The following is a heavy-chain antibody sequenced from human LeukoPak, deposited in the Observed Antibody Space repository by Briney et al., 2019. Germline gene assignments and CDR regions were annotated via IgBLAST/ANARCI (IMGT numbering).Heavy chain of an antibody. CDR2: IYHSGST. J-gene: IGHJ4*02. D-gene: IGHD3-3*01. CDR1: GGSISSGGYY. Sequence: SQTLSLTCTVSGGSISSGGYYWSWIRQPPGKGLEWIGYIYHSGSTYYNPSLKSRVTISVDRSKNQFSLKLSSVTAADTAVYYCAREWSGYYLVDYWGQGTLVTVSS. CDR3: AREWSGYYLVDY. V-gene: IGHV4-30-2*01.